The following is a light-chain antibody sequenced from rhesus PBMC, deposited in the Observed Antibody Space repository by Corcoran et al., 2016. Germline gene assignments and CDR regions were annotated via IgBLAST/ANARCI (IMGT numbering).Light chain of an antibody. CDR2: EAS. V-gene: IGKV1-25*01. J-gene: IGKJ1*01. CDR1: QGITND. CDR3: QHYYSNPLT. Sequence: DIQMTQSPSSLSASVGDRVTITCRASQGITNDLAWYQQKPGESPKLLIFEASSLQSGIPSRFSGSGSGTDFTLTISSLQSEDFATYYCQHYYSNPLTFGQGTKVEIK.